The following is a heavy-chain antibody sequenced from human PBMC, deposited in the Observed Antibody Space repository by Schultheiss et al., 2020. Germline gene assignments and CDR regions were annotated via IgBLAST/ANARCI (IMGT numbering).Heavy chain of an antibody. CDR2: INPSGGST. Sequence: ASVKVSCKASGYTFTSYYMHWVRQAPGQGLEWMGIINPSGGSTSYAQKFQGRVTMTRDTSTRTVYMELSSLRSEDTAVYYCAREILFYWYFDLWGRGTLVTVSS. D-gene: IGHD2-21*01. J-gene: IGHJ2*01. CDR3: AREILFYWYFDL. V-gene: IGHV1-46*01. CDR1: GYTFTSYY.